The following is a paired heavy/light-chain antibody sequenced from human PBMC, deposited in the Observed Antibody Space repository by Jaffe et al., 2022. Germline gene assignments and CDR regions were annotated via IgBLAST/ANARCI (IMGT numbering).Heavy chain of an antibody. V-gene: IGHV3-49*03. CDR3: SRGSARGGSSCDY. CDR1: GFIFGDHA. Sequence: EVLLVESGGGLVQPGRSLRLACTGSGFIFGDHAMHWFRQVPGQGLEWVGFIRSRPYGGTTEYAASVKGRFSISRDDSISIAYLHMHSLESEDTAVYYCSRGSARGGSSCDYWGQGTLVTVSS. J-gene: IGHJ4*02. CDR2: IRSRPYGGTT. D-gene: IGHD6-13*01.
Light chain of an antibody. V-gene: IGKV1-16*01. CDR1: QGVREY. CDR3: QQYSRYPVT. Sequence: DIQMTQSPSSLSASVGDRVTITCRASQGVREYLAWFQQKPGKAPKSLIYDTSTLLSGVPSRFSGSGSGTDFTLTISSLQPDDFATYYCQQYSRYPVTFGGGTKVEIK. CDR2: DTS. J-gene: IGKJ4*01.